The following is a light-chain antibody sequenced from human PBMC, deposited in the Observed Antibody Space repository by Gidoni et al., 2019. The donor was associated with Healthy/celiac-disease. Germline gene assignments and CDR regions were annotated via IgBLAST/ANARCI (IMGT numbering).Light chain of an antibody. CDR3: CSYAGSYTPWV. V-gene: IGLV2-11*01. J-gene: IGLJ3*02. CDR1: SSDVGGYNY. Sequence: QSALTQPRSVSGFPGQSVTISCTGTSSDVGGYNYVSWYQQHPGKAPKLMIYDVSKRPSGVPDRFSGSKSGNTASLTISGLQAEDEADYYCCSYAGSYTPWVFGGGTKLTVL. CDR2: DVS.